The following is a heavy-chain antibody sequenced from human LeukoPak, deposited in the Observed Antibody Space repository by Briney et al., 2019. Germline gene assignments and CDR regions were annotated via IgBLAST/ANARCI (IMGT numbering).Heavy chain of an antibody. CDR3: ARVTIPCTSHCYNDAFDI. CDR2: IYTSGST. V-gene: IGHV4-4*07. Sequence: SETLSLTCTVSGGSISSYYWSWIRQPAGKGLEWIGRIYTSGSTNYNPSLKSRVTMSVDTSKNQFSLKLSSVTAADTAVYYCARVTIPCTSHCYNDAFDIWGQGTMVTVSS. J-gene: IGHJ3*02. D-gene: IGHD2-2*01. CDR1: GGSISSYY.